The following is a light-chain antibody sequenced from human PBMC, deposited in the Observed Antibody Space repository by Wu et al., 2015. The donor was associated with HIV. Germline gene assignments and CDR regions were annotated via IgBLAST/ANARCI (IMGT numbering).Light chain of an antibody. CDR1: QSVSSY. V-gene: IGKV3-11*01. J-gene: IGKJ2*01. CDR3: QHYGTSSYT. Sequence: EIVLTQSPATLSLSPGERATLSCWATQSVSSYLAWYQHKPGQPPRLLIFDASNRATGIPARFSGSGSGTDFTLTISRLEPEDFAVYYCQHYGTSSYTFGQGTKLEIK. CDR2: DAS.